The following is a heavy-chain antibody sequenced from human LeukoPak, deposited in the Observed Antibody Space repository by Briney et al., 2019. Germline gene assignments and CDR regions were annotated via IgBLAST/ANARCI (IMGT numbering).Heavy chain of an antibody. CDR2: IKQDGSEK. CDR1: GFTFSSYG. Sequence: LRLSCAASGFTFSSYGMGSARQPPGKGLEWVANIKQDGSEKYYVDSVKGRFTISRDNAKNSLYLQMNSLRAEDTAVYYCARFNNYYEEYWGQGTLVTVSS. V-gene: IGHV3-7*01. D-gene: IGHD3-22*01. J-gene: IGHJ4*02. CDR3: ARFNNYYEEY.